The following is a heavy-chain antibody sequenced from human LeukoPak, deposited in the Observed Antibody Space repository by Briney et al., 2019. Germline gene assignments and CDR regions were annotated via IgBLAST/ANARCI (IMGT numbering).Heavy chain of an antibody. Sequence: GASVKASCKASGYTFTSYGISWVRQAPGQGLEWMGWISAYNGNTNYAQKLQGRVTMTTDTSTSTVYMELRSLRSDDTAVYYCARDWGDVGSGGSGNFDYWGQGTLVTVSS. CDR3: ARDWGDVGSGGSGNFDY. D-gene: IGHD3-16*01. J-gene: IGHJ4*02. CDR2: ISAYNGNT. CDR1: GYTFTSYG. V-gene: IGHV1-18*01.